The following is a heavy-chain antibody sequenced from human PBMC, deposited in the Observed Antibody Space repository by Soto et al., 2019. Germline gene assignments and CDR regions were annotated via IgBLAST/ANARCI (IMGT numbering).Heavy chain of an antibody. CDR1: ASSISSAYF. J-gene: IGHJ3*01. CDR2: IFHTGGT. CDR3: ARTWLAGGTPADAFDF. V-gene: IGHV4-38-2*01. D-gene: IGHD2-15*01. Sequence: PSETLSLTCAVSASSISSAYFLGWIRQPPGKGLEWIATIFHTGGTYYNPSLKSRVTISVDTSNNQFSLRLNSVTAADTALYFCARTWLAGGTPADAFDFWGQGTMVTVSS.